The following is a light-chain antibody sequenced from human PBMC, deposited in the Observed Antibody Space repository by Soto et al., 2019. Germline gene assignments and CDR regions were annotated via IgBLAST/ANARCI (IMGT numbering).Light chain of an antibody. Sequence: DIQMTQSPSTLSASVGDRVTITCRASQSISTWLAWYQQKPGKAPKLLIYDASSLESGVPSRFGGGGSGTEFTLTISSLQPDDFAVYYCQQYGISPGFTVGPGTKVDIK. CDR2: DAS. J-gene: IGKJ3*01. V-gene: IGKV1-5*01. CDR3: QQYGISPGFT. CDR1: QSISTW.